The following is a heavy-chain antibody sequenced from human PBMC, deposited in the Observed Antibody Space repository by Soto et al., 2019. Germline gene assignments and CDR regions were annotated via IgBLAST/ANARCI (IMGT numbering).Heavy chain of an antibody. Sequence: GGSLRLSCAASGFTFSSYWMHWVRQAPGKGLVWVSRINSDGSSTSYADSVRGRFTISRDNAKNTLYLQMNSLRAEDTAVYYCARSRSSSPAYNWGQGTLVTVSS. CDR1: GFTFSSYW. CDR2: INSDGSST. CDR3: ARSRSSSPAYN. D-gene: IGHD6-6*01. V-gene: IGHV3-74*01. J-gene: IGHJ4*02.